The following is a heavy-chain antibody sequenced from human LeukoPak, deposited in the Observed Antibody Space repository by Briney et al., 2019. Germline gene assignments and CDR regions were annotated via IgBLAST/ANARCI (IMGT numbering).Heavy chain of an antibody. CDR3: AKDRDYDFWSGYYWDN. V-gene: IGHV3-23*01. Sequence: GWSLRLSCTASGFTFSSYAMNWVRQAPGKGLEWVSGIGAGGTFTYYADSVKGRFTISRDNSRNTLYLQMNSLRADDTAVYYCAKDRDYDFWSGYYWDNWGQGTLVTVSS. CDR2: IGAGGTFT. CDR1: GFTFSSYA. D-gene: IGHD3-3*01. J-gene: IGHJ4*02.